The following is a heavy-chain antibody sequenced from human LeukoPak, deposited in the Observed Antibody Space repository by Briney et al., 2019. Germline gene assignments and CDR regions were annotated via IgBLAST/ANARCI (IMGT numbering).Heavy chain of an antibody. J-gene: IGHJ3*02. D-gene: IGHD3-3*01. Sequence: TGGSLRLSCVASGFILSSYWMSWVRQAPGKGLEWVANIKDDGNEQYYVDSVRGRFTIFRDNAKNSLYLQMNSLRVEDTAMYYCARDPYFDAFDMWGQGTMVTVSS. CDR1: GFILSSYW. V-gene: IGHV3-7*01. CDR3: ARDPYFDAFDM. CDR2: IKDDGNEQ.